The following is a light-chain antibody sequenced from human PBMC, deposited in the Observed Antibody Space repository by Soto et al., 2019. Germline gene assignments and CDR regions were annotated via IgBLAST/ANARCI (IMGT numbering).Light chain of an antibody. CDR1: QSVTSPF. V-gene: IGKV3-20*01. Sequence: EMLVTQSPGTLSLSPGERATLSCRASQSVTSPFLAWYQQKPGQPPRLLIYSTSGRATGIPDRFSGSGSGTDFTLTISSLEPEDSAVYYCQQYGSSPRTFGQGTKVDIK. J-gene: IGKJ1*01. CDR3: QQYGSSPRT. CDR2: STS.